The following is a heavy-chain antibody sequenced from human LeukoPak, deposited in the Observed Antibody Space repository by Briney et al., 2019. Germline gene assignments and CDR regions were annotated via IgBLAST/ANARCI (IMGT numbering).Heavy chain of an antibody. Sequence: SAGSLSLSCAASGFPFSEYYMSWIRQAPGKGLEWVSDISSSGDIKSYADSVRGRLTISRDNAKKSLHLHMNSLRGEDTAVYYCARETVAGTFDYWGQGALVTVSS. J-gene: IGHJ4*02. D-gene: IGHD6-19*01. V-gene: IGHV3-11*01. CDR3: ARETVAGTFDY. CDR1: GFPFSEYY. CDR2: ISSSGDIK.